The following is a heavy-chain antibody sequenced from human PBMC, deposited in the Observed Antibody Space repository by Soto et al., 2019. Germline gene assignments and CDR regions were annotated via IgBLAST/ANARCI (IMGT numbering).Heavy chain of an antibody. CDR3: ARPHTQWRRNQFDY. J-gene: IGHJ4*02. V-gene: IGHV1-18*01. CDR1: GYTFTSYG. Sequence: ASVKVSCKASGYTFTSYGISWVRQAPGQGLEWMGWISAYNGNTNYAQKLQGRVTMTTDTSTSTAYMELRSLRSDDAAVYYCARPHTQWRRNQFDYWGQGTLVTVSS. D-gene: IGHD5-12*01. CDR2: ISAYNGNT.